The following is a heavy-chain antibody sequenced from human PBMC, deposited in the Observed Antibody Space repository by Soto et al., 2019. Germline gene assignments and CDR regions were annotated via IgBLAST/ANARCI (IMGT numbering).Heavy chain of an antibody. D-gene: IGHD6-19*01. CDR2: IYYTGTT. V-gene: IGHV4-61*01. CDR3: AGSGSGSGCL. CDR1: GGSVNSSRYY. Sequence: PSENLSLTCAVPGGSVNSSRYYWSWVRQPPGKGLEWIGYIYYTGTTKYNPSLKSRVTISVDTSKNQFSLKLSSVTALDTAVYYCAGSGSGSGCLGGQGTLVTSP. J-gene: IGHJ1*01.